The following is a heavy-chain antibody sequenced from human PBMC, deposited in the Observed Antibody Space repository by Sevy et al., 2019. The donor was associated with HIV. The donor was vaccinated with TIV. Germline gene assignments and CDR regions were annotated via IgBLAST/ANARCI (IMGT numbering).Heavy chain of an antibody. CDR1: GFTFSSYA. CDR2: ISGSGGST. J-gene: IGHJ4*02. Sequence: GGSLRLSCAASGFTFSSYAMSWVRQAPGKGLEWVSAISGSGGSTYYAASVKGRFTISRDNSKNTLYLQMNSLRAEDTAVYYCAKGTARFLEWSRTKYFDYWGQGTLVTVSS. V-gene: IGHV3-23*01. CDR3: AKGTARFLEWSRTKYFDY. D-gene: IGHD3-3*01.